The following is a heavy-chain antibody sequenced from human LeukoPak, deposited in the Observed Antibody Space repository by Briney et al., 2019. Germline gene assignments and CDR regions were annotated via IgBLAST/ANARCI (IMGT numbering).Heavy chain of an antibody. J-gene: IGHJ5*02. CDR1: GGSISSNTYY. V-gene: IGHV4-39*07. CDR2: IYYSGST. CDR3: ARDVGPGIAAAGLYNWFDP. Sequence: SETLSLTCTVSGGSISSNTYYWGWIRQPPGKGLEWIGSIYYSGSTYYNPSLKSRVTISIDTSKNQFSLKLSSVTAADTAVYYCARDVGPGIAAAGLYNWFDPWGQGTLVTVSS. D-gene: IGHD6-13*01.